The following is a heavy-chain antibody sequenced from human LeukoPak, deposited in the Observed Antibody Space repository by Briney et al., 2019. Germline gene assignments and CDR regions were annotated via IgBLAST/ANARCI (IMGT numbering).Heavy chain of an antibody. Sequence: GGSLRLSCAASGFTFSSYSMNWVRQAPGKGLEWVSSISSSSSYIYYADSVKGRFTISRDNAKNSLYLQMNSLRAEDKAVYYCARDEITMTVVAMCAFDLWGQGTMVTVS. CDR2: ISSSSSYI. J-gene: IGHJ3*01. D-gene: IGHD3-22*01. CDR3: ARDEITMTVVAMCAFDL. V-gene: IGHV3-21*01. CDR1: GFTFSSYS.